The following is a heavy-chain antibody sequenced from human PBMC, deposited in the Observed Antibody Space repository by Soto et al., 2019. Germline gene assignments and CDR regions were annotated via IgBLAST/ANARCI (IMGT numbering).Heavy chain of an antibody. V-gene: IGHV4-59*01. D-gene: IGHD6-13*01. J-gene: IGHJ5*02. CDR2: IYYSGST. CDR1: GGSISSYY. CDR3: ARVPYSSSSARFDP. Sequence: SSETLSLTCTVSGGSISSYYWSWIRQPPGKGLEWIGYIYYSGSTNFNPSLKSRVTISVDTSKNQFSLKLSSVTAADTAVYYCARVPYSSSSARFDPWGQGTLVTVSS.